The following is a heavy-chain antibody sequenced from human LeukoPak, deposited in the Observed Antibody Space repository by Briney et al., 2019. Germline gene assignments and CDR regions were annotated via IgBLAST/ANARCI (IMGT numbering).Heavy chain of an antibody. V-gene: IGHV3-15*01. D-gene: IGHD1-26*01. Sequence: GSVRLSCAVSGFSFTTSWMSWVRQAPGKGLEWVGHINSKNEGGATAYAAPVNGRFTISIDDSENTLFLQMNSLKTEDTAVYYCTTDEWEWGQGTLITVSS. CDR2: INSKNEGGAT. J-gene: IGHJ4*02. CDR1: GFSFTTSW. CDR3: TTDEWE.